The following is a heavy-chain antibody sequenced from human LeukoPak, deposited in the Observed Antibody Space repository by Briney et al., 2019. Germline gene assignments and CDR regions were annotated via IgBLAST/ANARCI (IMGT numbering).Heavy chain of an antibody. Sequence: ASVKVSCKASGYTFTSYGISWVRQAPGQGLEWMGWISAYNGNTNYAQKLQGRVTMTTDTSTSTAYMELRSLRSDDTAVYYCARRRRYYYGSGSYFFDWWGQGTLVTVSS. CDR1: GYTFTSYG. CDR3: ARRRRYYYGSGSYFFDW. J-gene: IGHJ4*02. V-gene: IGHV1-18*01. CDR2: ISAYNGNT. D-gene: IGHD3-10*01.